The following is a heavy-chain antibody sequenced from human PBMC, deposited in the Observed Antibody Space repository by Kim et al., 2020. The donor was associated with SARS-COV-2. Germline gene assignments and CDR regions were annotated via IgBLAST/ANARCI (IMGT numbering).Heavy chain of an antibody. CDR3: ARGRMTMVTTYFEY. J-gene: IGHJ4*02. D-gene: IGHD4-17*01. Sequence: GGSLRLSCAASGFTFSSYAMHWVRQAPGKGLEWVAVISYDGTNKYYADSVKGRFTISRDNSKSTLYLRMNSLGGEDTAVFYCARGRMTMVTTYFEYWGQGTLVTVSS. CDR2: ISYDGTNK. V-gene: IGHV3-30*04. CDR1: GFTFSSYA.